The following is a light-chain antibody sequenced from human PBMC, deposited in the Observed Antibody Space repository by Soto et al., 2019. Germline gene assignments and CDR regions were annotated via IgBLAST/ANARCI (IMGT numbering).Light chain of an antibody. V-gene: IGKV1-39*01. Sequence: EVTQTPSSLSASVGDSLTLTCRASQTVTSYLNWYQQKPGKAPKLLIYAASTLQSGVPSRFSGSGSGTDFTLTITRLEPEDSAMYYCQQYGSSGGITFCHGGRPAI. CDR2: AAS. CDR3: QQYGSSGGIT. CDR1: QTVTSY. J-gene: IGKJ5*01.